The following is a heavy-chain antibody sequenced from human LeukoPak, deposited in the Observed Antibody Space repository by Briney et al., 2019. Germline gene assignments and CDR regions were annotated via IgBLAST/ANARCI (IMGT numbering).Heavy chain of an antibody. V-gene: IGHV1-69*04. CDR1: GGSLGNYA. J-gene: IGHJ6*02. CDR3: ARVATQDYYYGMDV. CDR2: IIPSIPIT. Sequence: SVKVSCKASGGSLGNYALSWVRQAPGQGLEWMGRIIPSIPITNYAQKFQGRVTISADRSTSTAYMELSSLRSEDTAVYYCARVATQDYYYGMDVWGQGTTVTVSS.